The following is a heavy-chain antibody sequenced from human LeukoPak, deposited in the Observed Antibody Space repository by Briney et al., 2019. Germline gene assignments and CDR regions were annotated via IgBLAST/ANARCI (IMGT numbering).Heavy chain of an antibody. CDR1: GGSISSGSYY. D-gene: IGHD3-3*01. Sequence: PSETLSLTCTVSGGSISSGSYYWSWIRQPAGKGLEWIGRIYTSGSTNYNPSLKGRVTISVDTSKNQFSLKLSSVTAADTAVYYCARDPHDFWSGYSPSDIWGQGTMVTVSS. CDR2: IYTSGST. CDR3: ARDPHDFWSGYSPSDI. J-gene: IGHJ3*02. V-gene: IGHV4-61*02.